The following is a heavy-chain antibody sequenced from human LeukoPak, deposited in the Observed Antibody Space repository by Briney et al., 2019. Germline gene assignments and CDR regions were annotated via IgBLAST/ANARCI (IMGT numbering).Heavy chain of an antibody. V-gene: IGHV3-15*07. D-gene: IGHD3-22*01. CDR2: TKSKTAGGTT. CDR1: GLTLSNVW. J-gene: IGHJ4*02. Sequence: PGGSLRLSCAVSGLTLSNVWMNWVRQAPGKGLEWVGRTKSKTAGGTTDFAAPVKGRFTISRDDSKNTLYLQMNSLTSEDTAVYYCTQGSGQYYDYWGQGTLATVSS. CDR3: TQGSGQYYDY.